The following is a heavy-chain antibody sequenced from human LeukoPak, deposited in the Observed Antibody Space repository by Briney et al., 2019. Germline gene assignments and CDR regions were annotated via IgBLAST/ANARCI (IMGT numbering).Heavy chain of an antibody. CDR3: ARDWPYSSSSRPFDY. CDR1: GFTVSSNY. V-gene: IGHV3-53*01. D-gene: IGHD6-6*01. J-gene: IGHJ4*02. Sequence: GGSLRLSCAASGFTVSSNYMSWVRQAPGKGLEWVSVIYSGGSTYYADSVKGRFTISRDNAKNSVYLQMNSLRVEDTAVYYCARDWPYSSSSRPFDYWGQGTLVTVCS. CDR2: IYSGGST.